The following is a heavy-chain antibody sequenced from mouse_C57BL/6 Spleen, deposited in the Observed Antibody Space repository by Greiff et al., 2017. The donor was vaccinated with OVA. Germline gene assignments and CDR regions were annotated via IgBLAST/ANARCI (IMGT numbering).Heavy chain of an antibody. CDR2: IDPSDSYT. V-gene: IGHV1-59*01. CDR3: ARGITTVVSRFAY. J-gene: IGHJ3*01. Sequence: VQLQQPGAELVRPGTSVKLSCKASGYTFTSYWMHWVKQRPGQGLEWIGVIDPSDSYTNYNQKFKGKATLTVDTSSSTAYMQLSSLTSEDSAVYYCARGITTVVSRFAYWGQGTLVTVSA. D-gene: IGHD1-1*01. CDR1: GYTFTSYW.